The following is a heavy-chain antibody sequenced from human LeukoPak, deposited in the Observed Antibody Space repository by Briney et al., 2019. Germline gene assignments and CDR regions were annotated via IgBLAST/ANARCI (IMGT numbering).Heavy chain of an antibody. CDR3: ARGSVAVDPSGWFDP. J-gene: IGHJ5*02. Sequence: ASVKVSCKASGYTFTSYGISWVRQAPGQGLEWMGWIIAYNGNTNYAQKLQGRVTMTTDTSTSTAYMELRSLRSDDTAVYYCARGSVAVDPSGWFDPWGQGTLVTVSS. CDR2: IIAYNGNT. D-gene: IGHD6-19*01. CDR1: GYTFTSYG. V-gene: IGHV1-18*01.